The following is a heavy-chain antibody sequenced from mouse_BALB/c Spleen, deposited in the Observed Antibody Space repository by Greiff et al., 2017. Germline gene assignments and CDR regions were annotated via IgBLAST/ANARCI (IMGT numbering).Heavy chain of an antibody. D-gene: IGHD1-1*01. CDR3: AREGLLRSMDY. CDR2: IWAGGST. J-gene: IGHJ4*01. V-gene: IGHV2-9*02. CDR1: GFSLTSYG. Sequence: VKVVESGPGLVAPSQSLSITCTVSGFSLTSYGVHWVRQPPGKGLEWLGVIWAGGSTNYNSALMSRLSIIKDNSKSQVFLKMNSLQTDDTAMYYCAREGLLRSMDYWGQGTSVTVSS.